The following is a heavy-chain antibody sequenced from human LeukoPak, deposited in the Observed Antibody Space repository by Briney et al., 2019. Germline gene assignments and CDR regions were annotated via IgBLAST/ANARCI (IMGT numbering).Heavy chain of an antibody. Sequence: QTGGSLRLSCAASGFTVSSTYMSWVRQAPGKGLEWVSVIYNGGNKYYIDSVKGRFTISRDTSKNTLYLQMNSLRAEDTAVYYCAKDHSGSSGGIDPWGQGTLVTVSS. CDR2: IYNGGNK. V-gene: IGHV3-53*01. CDR3: AKDHSGSSGGIDP. J-gene: IGHJ5*02. CDR1: GFTVSSTY. D-gene: IGHD1-26*01.